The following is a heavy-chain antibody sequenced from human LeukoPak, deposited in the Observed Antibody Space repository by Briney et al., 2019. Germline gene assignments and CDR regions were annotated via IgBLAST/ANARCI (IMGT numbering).Heavy chain of an antibody. D-gene: IGHD3-10*01. CDR2: IYATGTT. Sequence: SETLSLTCTVSDTSINTYYWSWIRQPAGKGLEWIGHIYATGTTNYNPSLNSRVTMSIDTSKNQFSLNLRSVTAADTAVYYCAKVAKYYYGPETYFFFEHWGQGTLVAVSS. J-gene: IGHJ4*02. CDR1: DTSINTYY. V-gene: IGHV4-4*07. CDR3: AKVAKYYYGPETYFFFEH.